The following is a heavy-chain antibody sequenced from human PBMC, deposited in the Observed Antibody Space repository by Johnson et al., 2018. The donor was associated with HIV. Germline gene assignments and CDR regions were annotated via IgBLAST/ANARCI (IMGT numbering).Heavy chain of an antibody. Sequence: QVQLVESGGGLVQPGGSLRLSCAASGFTFSDYYMSWIRQAPGKGLEWVSYITSSGSTIYYADSVKGRFTISSDNAKNSLYLQMNSLRAEDTAVYYCASSSTRDAFDIWGQGTMVTVSS. CDR3: ASSSTRDAFDI. J-gene: IGHJ3*02. CDR2: ITSSGSTI. V-gene: IGHV3-11*04. D-gene: IGHD2-2*01. CDR1: GFTFSDYY.